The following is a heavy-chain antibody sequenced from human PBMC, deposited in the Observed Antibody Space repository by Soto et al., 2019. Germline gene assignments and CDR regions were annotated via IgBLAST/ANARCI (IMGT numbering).Heavy chain of an antibody. V-gene: IGHV4-59*08. D-gene: IGHD3-3*01. J-gene: IGHJ5*02. CDR3: ARLGGYYQSLDT. CDR1: GGSIDTYY. Sequence: QVQLQESGPGLVKASETLSLTCTVSGGSIDTYYWSWIRQPPGKGLQWIGYIYYSGSTTYSPSLKSRVTISVDRSKNQFSLKLTSVTAADTALYYCARLGGYYQSLDTWGQGTLVTVSS. CDR2: IYYSGST.